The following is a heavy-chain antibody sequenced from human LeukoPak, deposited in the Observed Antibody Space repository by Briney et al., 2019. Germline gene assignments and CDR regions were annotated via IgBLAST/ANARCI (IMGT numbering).Heavy chain of an antibody. J-gene: IGHJ4*02. CDR3: ARGQGGQQVIIDS. V-gene: IGHV3-33*01. CDR2: IWHDESNN. Sequence: GGSLRLSCAASGFTFSRYGMHWVRQAPGQGLEWVAMIWHDESNNYYADSVKGRFTISRDTSNNTLYLQMNSLRVEDTAMYYCARGQGGQQVIIDSWGQGTLVTVSS. D-gene: IGHD2-21*01. CDR1: GFTFSRYG.